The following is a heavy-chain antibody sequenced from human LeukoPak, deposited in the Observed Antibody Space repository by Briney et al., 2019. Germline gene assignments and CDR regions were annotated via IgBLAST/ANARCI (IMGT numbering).Heavy chain of an antibody. V-gene: IGHV1-2*02. CDR3: ARGEGMGPYYDSSGYYLDV. D-gene: IGHD3-22*01. CDR2: INPKNGST. CDR1: GYTFTGYY. J-gene: IGHJ6*02. Sequence: ASVKVSCKASGYTFTGYYIHWVRQAPGQGLEWMGWINPKNGSTNYAQKFQGRVTMTRDTSISTAYMELSRLRSDDTAVYYCARGEGMGPYYDSSGYYLDVWGQGTTVTVSS.